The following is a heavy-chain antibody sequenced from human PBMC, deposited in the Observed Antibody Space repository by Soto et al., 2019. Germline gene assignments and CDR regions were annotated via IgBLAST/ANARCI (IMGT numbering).Heavy chain of an antibody. V-gene: IGHV4-39*01. CDR2: IYYSGST. CDR1: GGSISSSSYY. J-gene: IGHJ4*02. CDR3: ARVLSLDYGDYVDWFDY. Sequence: SETLSLTCTVSGGSISSSSYYWGWIRQPPGKGLEWIGSIYYSGSTYYNPSLKSRVTISVDTSKNQFSLKLSSVTAADTAVYYCARVLSLDYGDYVDWFDYWGQGTLVTVSS. D-gene: IGHD4-17*01.